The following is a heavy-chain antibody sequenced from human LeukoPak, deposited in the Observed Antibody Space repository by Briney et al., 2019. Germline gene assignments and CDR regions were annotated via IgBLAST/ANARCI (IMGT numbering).Heavy chain of an antibody. CDR2: INPNGGST. V-gene: IGHV1-46*01. D-gene: IGHD2-15*01. J-gene: IGHJ6*03. CDR1: GYTFTGYY. Sequence: ASVKVSCKASGYTFTGYYMHWVRQAPGQGLEWMGIINPNGGSTSYAQKFQGRVTMTRDMSTSTVYMELSSLRSEDTAVYYCARAGYCSGGSCYSLGYYYYYYMDVWGKGTTVTVSS. CDR3: ARAGYCSGGSCYSLGYYYYYYMDV.